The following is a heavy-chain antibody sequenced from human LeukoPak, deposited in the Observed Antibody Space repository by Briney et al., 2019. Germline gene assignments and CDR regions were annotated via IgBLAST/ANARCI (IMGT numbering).Heavy chain of an antibody. V-gene: IGHV1-46*01. CDR1: GYTFSSYY. D-gene: IGHD2-15*01. J-gene: IGHJ6*03. CDR2: INPSGAST. Sequence: ASVKVSCKASGYTFSSYYIHWVRQAPGQGLEWMGVINPSGASTIYAQKFQGRVTMTRDMSTSTVYMELSSLRSEDTAVYYCARDPLDCSGGSCYLYMDVWGKGTTVTVSS. CDR3: ARDPLDCSGGSCYLYMDV.